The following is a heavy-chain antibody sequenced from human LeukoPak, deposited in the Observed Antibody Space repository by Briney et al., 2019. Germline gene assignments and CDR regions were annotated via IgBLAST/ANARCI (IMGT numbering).Heavy chain of an antibody. CDR1: GFTFSSYG. J-gene: IGHJ3*02. D-gene: IGHD6-19*01. Sequence: GGSLRLSCAASGFTFSSYGMHWVRQAPGKGLEWVAVIWYDGSNKYYADSVKGRFTISRDNSKNTLYLQMNSLRAEDTAVYYCARERAVAGDALDIWGQGTMVTVSS. V-gene: IGHV3-33*01. CDR3: ARERAVAGDALDI. CDR2: IWYDGSNK.